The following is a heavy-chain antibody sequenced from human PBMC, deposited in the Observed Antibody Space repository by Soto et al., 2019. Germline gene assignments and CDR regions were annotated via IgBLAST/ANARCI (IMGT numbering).Heavy chain of an antibody. Sequence: PGGFLRLSCAASGFTFSSYSMNCVRQAPGKGLEWVSYISSSSSTIYYADSVKGRFTISRDNAKNSLYLQMNSLRAEDTAVYYCAGTEIEYSSSSTYYYGMDVWGQGTTVTVSS. CDR1: GFTFSSYS. V-gene: IGHV3-48*01. D-gene: IGHD6-6*01. CDR2: ISSSSSTI. CDR3: AGTEIEYSSSSTYYYGMDV. J-gene: IGHJ6*02.